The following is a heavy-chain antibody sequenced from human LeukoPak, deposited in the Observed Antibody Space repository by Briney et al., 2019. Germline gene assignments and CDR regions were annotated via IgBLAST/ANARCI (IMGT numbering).Heavy chain of an antibody. CDR2: IRGKGFSDPP. V-gene: IGHV3-73*01. D-gene: IGHD5-24*01. CDR3: TTDGFPPNWFDS. J-gene: IGHJ5*01. Sequence: PGGSLRLSCAASGFTFSDSAIHWVRQASGKGLEWVGRIRGKGFSDPPAYAASVKDRFTISRDDSESTAYLQMNSLKAEDTAVYYCTTDGFPPNWFDSWGQGTLVTVSS. CDR1: GFTFSDSA.